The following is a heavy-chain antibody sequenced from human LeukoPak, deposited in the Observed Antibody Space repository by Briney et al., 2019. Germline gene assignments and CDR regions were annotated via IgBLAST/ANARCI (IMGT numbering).Heavy chain of an antibody. J-gene: IGHJ2*01. CDR1: GGSISRYY. CDR2: IYYSETT. Sequence: NPSETLPLTCTVSGGSISRYYWNWIRQPPGKGLEWIGNIYYSETTNYNPSLKSRVSISVDTSKNLLSLKLSSGTAAATAVYYCARGSTSIVWGRGTMVTVSS. CDR3: ARGSTSIV. V-gene: IGHV4-59*01. D-gene: IGHD2/OR15-2a*01.